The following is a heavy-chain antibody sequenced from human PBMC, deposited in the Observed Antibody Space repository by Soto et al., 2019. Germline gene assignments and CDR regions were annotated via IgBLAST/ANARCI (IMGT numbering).Heavy chain of an antibody. Sequence: EVQLVESGGGLVQPGGALRLSCADSGFTFSKYWMSWVRQAPGMGLQWVAGIKEDGSEKYYGDSVKGRFTISRDNAKNSLFLQMNSLRAEDTAVYYCARFRSLDPWGQGILVTVSS. D-gene: IGHD3-10*01. J-gene: IGHJ5*02. V-gene: IGHV3-7*03. CDR2: IKEDGSEK. CDR1: GFTFSKYW. CDR3: ARFRSLDP.